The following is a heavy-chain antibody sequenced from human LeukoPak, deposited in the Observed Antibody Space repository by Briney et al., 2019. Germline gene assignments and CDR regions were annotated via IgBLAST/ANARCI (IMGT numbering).Heavy chain of an antibody. Sequence: PSQTLSLTCTVSGGSISSGSYYWSWIRQPAGKRLEWIGHIYRSGSTNYNPSLKSRVTISVDTSKNQFSLKLSSVTAADTAVYYCARGDPAAPFKKFDFWGQGTLVTVSS. CDR1: GGSISSGSYY. J-gene: IGHJ4*02. CDR3: ARGDPAAPFKKFDF. CDR2: IYRSGST. D-gene: IGHD2-2*01. V-gene: IGHV4-61*09.